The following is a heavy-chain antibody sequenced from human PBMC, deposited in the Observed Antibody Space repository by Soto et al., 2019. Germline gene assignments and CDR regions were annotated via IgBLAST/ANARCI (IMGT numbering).Heavy chain of an antibody. V-gene: IGHV6-1*01. J-gene: IGHJ6*02. CDR1: GDSVSSNSAA. CDR2: THYRSKWYN. CDR3: ARRTVTTIYYYGMDV. D-gene: IGHD4-17*01. Sequence: SQTLSLTCAISGDSVSSNSAAWNWIRQSPSRGLEWLGRTHYRSKWYNDYAVSVKSRITINPDTSKNQFSLRLNSVTAADTAVYYCARRTVTTIYYYGMDVWGQGTTVTVSS.